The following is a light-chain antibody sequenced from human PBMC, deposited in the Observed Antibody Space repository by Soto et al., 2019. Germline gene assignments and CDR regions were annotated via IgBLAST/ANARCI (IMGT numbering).Light chain of an antibody. V-gene: IGKV3-20*01. CDR1: QSVSSSY. J-gene: IGKJ4*01. CDR3: QQDGSAITVS. CDR2: GAS. Sequence: EIGLGPWPITLALNTGERATLSCSASQSVSSSYLAWYQQKPGQAPRLLIHGASSRATGIPDRFSGSGSGTDFTRTMSRLEPEDFAVCYYQQDGSAITVSFGGGTKVDIK.